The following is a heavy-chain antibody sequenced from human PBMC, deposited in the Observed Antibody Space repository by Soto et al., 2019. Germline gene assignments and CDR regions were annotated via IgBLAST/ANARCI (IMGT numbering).Heavy chain of an antibody. V-gene: IGHV4-39*01. CDR3: ASDILTGYSRDY. Sequence: SETLSLTCTFAGGSIRSSSCYLGWIRQPPGKGLEWIGSIYYSGSTYYNPSLKSRVTISVDTSKNQFSLKLSSVTAADTAVYYCASDILTGYSRDYWGQGTLVTVSS. J-gene: IGHJ4*02. CDR2: IYYSGST. D-gene: IGHD3-9*01. CDR1: GGSIRSSSCY.